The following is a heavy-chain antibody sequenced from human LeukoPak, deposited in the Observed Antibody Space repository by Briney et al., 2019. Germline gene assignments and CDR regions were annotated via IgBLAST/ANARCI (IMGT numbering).Heavy chain of an antibody. D-gene: IGHD6-13*01. CDR2: IWYDGSNK. Sequence: GGSLRLSCAASGFTFSSYGMHWVRQAPGKGLEWVAVIWYDGSNKYYADSVKGRFTISRDNSKNTLYLQMNSLRAEDTAVYYCARGFRYSSSWSQALYYYYYYMDVWGKGTTVTVSS. CDR3: ARGFRYSSSWSQALYYYYYYMDV. J-gene: IGHJ6*03. V-gene: IGHV3-33*01. CDR1: GFTFSSYG.